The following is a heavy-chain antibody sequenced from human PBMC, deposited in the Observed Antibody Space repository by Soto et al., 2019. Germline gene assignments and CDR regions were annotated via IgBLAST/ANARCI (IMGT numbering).Heavy chain of an antibody. V-gene: IGHV4-30-4*01. Sequence: QVQLQESGPGLVKPSQTLSLTCTVSGGSISSGDYYWSWIRQPPGKGLEWIGYIYYSGSTYDNPSPRGRVTISVDTSKHRCSLKRSSVTAADTAVYYCASGRPEGGRLDPWGQGTLVTVSS. CDR2: IYYSGST. D-gene: IGHD6-25*01. J-gene: IGHJ5*02. CDR1: GGSISSGDYY. CDR3: ASGRPEGGRLDP.